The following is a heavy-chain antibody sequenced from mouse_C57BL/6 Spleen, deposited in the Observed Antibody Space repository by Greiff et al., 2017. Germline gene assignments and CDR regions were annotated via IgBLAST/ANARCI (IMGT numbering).Heavy chain of an antibody. Sequence: EVQRVEPGGGLVQPGGSMKLSCVASGFTFSNYWMHWVRQSPEKGLEWVAQIRLKSDNYATHYAESVKGRFTISRNDCKSGVYQQMNNLRAEDTGIYYCASFYRGYFDYWGQGTTLTVSS. CDR2: IRLKSDNYAT. V-gene: IGHV6-3*01. CDR1: GFTFSNYW. CDR3: ASFYRGYFDY. J-gene: IGHJ2*01.